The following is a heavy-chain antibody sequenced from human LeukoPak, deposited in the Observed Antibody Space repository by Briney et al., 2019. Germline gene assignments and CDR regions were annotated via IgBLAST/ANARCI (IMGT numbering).Heavy chain of an antibody. CDR1: GGSISSSSYY. CDR2: IYYSGST. J-gene: IGHJ4*02. CDR3: ARPTIFGVVIL. Sequence: SETLSLTCTVSGGSISSSSYYWGWIRQPPGKGLEWIGSIYYSGSTYYNPSLKSRVTISVDTSKNQFSLKLSSVTAADTAVYYWARPTIFGVVILWGQGTLVTVSS. V-gene: IGHV4-39*01. D-gene: IGHD3-3*01.